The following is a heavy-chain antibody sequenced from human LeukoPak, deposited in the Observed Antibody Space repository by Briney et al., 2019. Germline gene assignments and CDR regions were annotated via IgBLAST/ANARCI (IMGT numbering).Heavy chain of an antibody. CDR3: ATDYYDSSGYSVGPVFY. J-gene: IGHJ4*02. D-gene: IGHD3-22*01. V-gene: IGHV3-23*01. CDR1: GFTFSGYA. CDR2: ISGSGGST. Sequence: GGSLRLSCAASGFTFSGYAMSWVRQAPGKGLEWVSAISGSGGSTYYADSVKGRFTISRDNSKNTLYLQMNSLRAEDTAVYYCATDYYDSSGYSVGPVFYWGQGTLVTVSS.